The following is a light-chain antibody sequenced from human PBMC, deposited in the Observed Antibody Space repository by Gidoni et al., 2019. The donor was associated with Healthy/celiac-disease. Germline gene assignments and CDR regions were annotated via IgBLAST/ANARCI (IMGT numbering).Light chain of an antibody. J-gene: IGLJ2*01. CDR1: SSNIGAGYD. V-gene: IGLV1-40*01. Sequence: QSVLTQPPSVSGAPGPRVTISCPGSSSNIGAGYDVHWYQQLPGTAPKLLIYGNSNRPSGVPDRFSGSKSGTSASLAITGLQAEDEADYYCQSYDSSLSGQPPVVFGGGTKLTVL. CDR2: GNS. CDR3: QSYDSSLSGQPPVV.